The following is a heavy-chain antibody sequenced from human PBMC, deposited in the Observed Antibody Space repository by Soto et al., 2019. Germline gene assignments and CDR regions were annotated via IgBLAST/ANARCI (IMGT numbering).Heavy chain of an antibody. CDR2: ISRDGSNK. D-gene: IGHD4-4*01. CDR3: AKDQGDDYNLFDY. Sequence: QVQLVESGGGVVQPGMSLRLSCAASGFTFNNYGMHWVRQAPGKGLEWVTVISRDGSNKYYADSVRGRFTISRDISKNTLYLQMNSLRAEDTAVYFCAKDQGDDYNLFDYWGLGTLVTVSS. V-gene: IGHV3-30*18. J-gene: IGHJ4*02. CDR1: GFTFNNYG.